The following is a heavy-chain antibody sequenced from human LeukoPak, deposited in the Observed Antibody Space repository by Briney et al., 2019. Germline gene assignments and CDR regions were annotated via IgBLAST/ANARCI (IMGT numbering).Heavy chain of an antibody. J-gene: IGHJ5*02. Sequence: SETLSLTCTVSGGSISSYYWSWIRQPPGKGLEWIGYNYYSGSTNYNPSLKSRVTISVDTSKNQFSLKLSSVTTADTAVYYCARVADSSSWYVGWFDPWGQGTLGTVSS. V-gene: IGHV4-59*01. CDR3: ARVADSSSWYVGWFDP. CDR2: NYYSGST. D-gene: IGHD6-13*01. CDR1: GGSISSYY.